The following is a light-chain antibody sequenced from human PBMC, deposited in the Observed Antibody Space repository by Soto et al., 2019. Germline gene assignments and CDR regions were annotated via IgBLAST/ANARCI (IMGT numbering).Light chain of an antibody. Sequence: EIVMTQPPATLSVSPGERATLSCRASQSVSSNLAWYQQKPGQAPRLLIYGASTRATGIPARFSGSGSGTEFTLTISSLQSEDFAVYYCQQYNNWPLLFGQGTKVDIK. J-gene: IGKJ1*01. CDR2: GAS. CDR3: QQYNNWPLL. V-gene: IGKV3-15*01. CDR1: QSVSSN.